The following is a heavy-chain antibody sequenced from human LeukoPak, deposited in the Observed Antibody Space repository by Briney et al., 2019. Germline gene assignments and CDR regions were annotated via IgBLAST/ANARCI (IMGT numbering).Heavy chain of an antibody. Sequence: PSETLSLTCTVSDNFINNYYWSWIRLPPGKGLEWIGYINYSGSTKYNPSLKSRVTISGDTSKNQFSLKLTSVTAADTAVYFCARGVATIPSYYFYYYMDVWGKGTTVTISS. CDR1: DNFINNYY. CDR3: ARGVATIPSYYFYYYMDV. V-gene: IGHV4-59*01. J-gene: IGHJ6*03. D-gene: IGHD5-24*01. CDR2: INYSGST.